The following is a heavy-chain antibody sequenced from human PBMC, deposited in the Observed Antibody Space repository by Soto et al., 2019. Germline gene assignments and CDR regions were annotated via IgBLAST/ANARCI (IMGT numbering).Heavy chain of an antibody. Sequence: SVKVSCKASGGTFSSYAISWVRQAPGQGLEWMGGIIPIFGTANYAQKIQGRVTITADKSTSTAYMELSSLRSEDTAVYYCAGCGSSSNYFFDYWGQGTLVTVSS. J-gene: IGHJ4*02. CDR1: GGTFSSYA. V-gene: IGHV1-69*06. D-gene: IGHD3-22*01. CDR2: IIPIFGTA. CDR3: AGCGSSSNYFFDY.